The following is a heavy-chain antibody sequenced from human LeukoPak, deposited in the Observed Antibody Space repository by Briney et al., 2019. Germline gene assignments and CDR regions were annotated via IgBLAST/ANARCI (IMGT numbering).Heavy chain of an antibody. V-gene: IGHV3-7*04. CDR3: ARDVVVVPLY. Sequence: GGSLRLSCAASGFTFSSYWMSWVRQAPGRGLEWVANIKKDGSEKFYVDSVKGRFTISRDNAKNSMYLQMNSLRAEDTAVYYCARDVVVVPLYWGRGTLVTVSS. CDR2: IKKDGSEK. CDR1: GFTFSSYW. J-gene: IGHJ4*02. D-gene: IGHD3-22*01.